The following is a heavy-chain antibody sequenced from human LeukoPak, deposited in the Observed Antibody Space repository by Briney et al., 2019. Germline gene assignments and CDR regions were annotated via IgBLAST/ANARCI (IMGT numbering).Heavy chain of an antibody. CDR3: AKDLVRITIFGVVIPPGHYMDV. CDR1: GFTFSSYA. CDR2: ISGSGGST. J-gene: IGHJ6*03. D-gene: IGHD3-3*01. Sequence: GGSLRLSCAASGFTFSSYAMSWVRQAPGKGLEWVSAISGSGGSTYYADSVKGRFTISRDNSKNTLYLQMNSLRAEDTAVYYCAKDLVRITIFGVVIPPGHYMDVWGKGTTVTVSS. V-gene: IGHV3-23*01.